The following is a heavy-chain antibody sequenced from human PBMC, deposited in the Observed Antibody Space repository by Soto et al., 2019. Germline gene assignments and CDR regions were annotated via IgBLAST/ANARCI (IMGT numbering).Heavy chain of an antibody. D-gene: IGHD5-18*01. V-gene: IGHV4-61*01. CDR1: GGSVSSGSYY. CDR3: ARWGGVTATFDY. Sequence: QVQLQESGPGLVKPSETVSLTCTVSGGSVSSGSYYWSWIRQPPGKGLEWIGYIYDSGSTNYNPSLKRRVTISVDTSKNQFSLKLSSVIAADTAVYYCARWGGVTATFDYWGQGTLVTVPS. CDR2: IYDSGST. J-gene: IGHJ4*02.